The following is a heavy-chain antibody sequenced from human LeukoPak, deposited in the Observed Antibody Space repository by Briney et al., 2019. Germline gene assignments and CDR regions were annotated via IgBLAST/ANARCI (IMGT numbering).Heavy chain of an antibody. Sequence: SETLSLTGAVYGGPFSGYYWSWIRQPPGKGLEWIGEINHSGSTNYNPSLKSRVTISVDTSKNQFSLKLSSVTAADTAVYYCARGVPTVTTWRLDYWGQGTLVTVSS. CDR3: ARGVPTVTTWRLDY. J-gene: IGHJ4*02. V-gene: IGHV4-34*01. CDR2: INHSGST. D-gene: IGHD4-17*01. CDR1: GGPFSGYY.